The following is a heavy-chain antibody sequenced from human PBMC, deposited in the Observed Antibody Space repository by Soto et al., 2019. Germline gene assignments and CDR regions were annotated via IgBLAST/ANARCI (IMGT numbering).Heavy chain of an antibody. CDR2: IWYDGSNK. Sequence: GGSLRLSCAASGFTFSSYGMHWVRQAPGKGLEWVAVIWYDGSNKYYADSVKGRFTISRDNSKNTLYLQMNSLRAEDTAVYYCARDWYYYDSSGPMDYWGQGTLVTSPQ. D-gene: IGHD3-22*01. CDR3: ARDWYYYDSSGPMDY. CDR1: GFTFSSYG. V-gene: IGHV3-33*01. J-gene: IGHJ4*02.